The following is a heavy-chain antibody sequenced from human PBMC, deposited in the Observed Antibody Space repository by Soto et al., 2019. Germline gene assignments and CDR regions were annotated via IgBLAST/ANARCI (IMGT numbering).Heavy chain of an antibody. J-gene: IGHJ3*02. D-gene: IGHD3-22*01. CDR2: IWYDGSNK. CDR3: ARGTMTVVKRPDAFDI. CDR1: GFTFSSYG. Sequence: GGSLRLSCAASGFTFSSYGMHCVRQAPGKGLEWVAVIWYDGSNKYYTDSVKGRFTISRDNSKNTLYLQMNSLRAEDTAVYYCARGTMTVVKRPDAFDIWGQGTMVTVS. V-gene: IGHV3-33*01.